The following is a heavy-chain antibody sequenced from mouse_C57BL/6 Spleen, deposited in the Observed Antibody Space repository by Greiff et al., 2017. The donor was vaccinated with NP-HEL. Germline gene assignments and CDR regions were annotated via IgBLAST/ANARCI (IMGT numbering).Heavy chain of an antibody. V-gene: IGHV1-81*01. D-gene: IGHD3-2*02. CDR2: IYPRSGNT. CDR1: GYTFTSYG. Sequence: VQGVESGAELARPGASVKLSCKASGYTFTSYGISWVKQRTGQGLEWIGEIYPRSGNTYYNEKFKGKATLTADKSSSTAYMELRSLTSEDSAVYFCARALDSSGPTSWFAYWGQGTLVTVSA. CDR3: ARALDSSGPTSWFAY. J-gene: IGHJ3*01.